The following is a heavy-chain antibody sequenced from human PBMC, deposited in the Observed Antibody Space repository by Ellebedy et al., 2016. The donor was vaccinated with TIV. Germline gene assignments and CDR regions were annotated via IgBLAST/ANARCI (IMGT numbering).Heavy chain of an antibody. V-gene: IGHV6-1*01. J-gene: IGHJ5*02. CDR3: AREGTMIRGIRNWFDA. Sequence: SETLSLXXAISGDSVSSDRAVWNWIRQSPSRGLEWLGRTYYRSKWYDEYAVSVRGRITINPDTSKNQFSLHLNSVTPEDTAVYYCAREGTMIRGIRNWFDAWGQGTLVTVSS. CDR1: GDSVSSDRAV. CDR2: TYYRSKWYD. D-gene: IGHD3-10*01.